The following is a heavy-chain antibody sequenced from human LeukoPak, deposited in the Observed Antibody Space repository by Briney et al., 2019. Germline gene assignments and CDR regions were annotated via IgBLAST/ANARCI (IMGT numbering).Heavy chain of an antibody. CDR2: IHYSGST. CDR3: TRHFGSGRDDY. D-gene: IGHD3-10*01. CDR1: GGSISSSIYY. Sequence: SETLSLTCTVSGGSISSSIYYWGWIRQPPGKGLEWIGSIHYSGSTYYNPSLKSRVTVSVDTSKNQFTVNLSSVTAADTAVYYCTRHFGSGRDDYWGQGTLVTVSS. J-gene: IGHJ4*02. V-gene: IGHV4-39*01.